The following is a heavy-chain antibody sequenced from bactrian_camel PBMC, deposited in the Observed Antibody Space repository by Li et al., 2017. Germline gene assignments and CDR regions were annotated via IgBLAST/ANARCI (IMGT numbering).Heavy chain of an antibody. CDR1: GDTIGASC. CDR2: IYTTGSGND. CDR3: AVRGAGRCSAQRQRSDWKL. D-gene: IGHD4*01. J-gene: IGHJ4*01. Sequence: VQLVESGGGSVQAGGSLRLSCVASGDTIGASCMGWFRQAPGKEREGVAWIYTTGSGNDYYDDSVKGRFTISQDRAKNTVYLQMNSLKPEDTGMYVCAVRGAGRCSAQRQRSDWKLGARGPRSPSP. V-gene: IGHV3S63*01.